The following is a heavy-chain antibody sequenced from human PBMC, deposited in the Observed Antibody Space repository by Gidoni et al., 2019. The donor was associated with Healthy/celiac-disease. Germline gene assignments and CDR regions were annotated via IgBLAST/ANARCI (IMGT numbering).Heavy chain of an antibody. V-gene: IGHV4-30-4*01. CDR1: GGSISSGDYY. D-gene: IGHD4-17*01. Sequence: HVQLQESGPGLLKPSQTLSLTCTVSGGSISSGDYYWSWIRQPPGKGLEWIGYIYYSGSTYYNPSLKSRVTISVDTYKNKFCLKLSSVTAADTAVYYCARVDYGDYSAQDYWGQGTLVTVSS. CDR2: IYYSGST. CDR3: ARVDYGDYSAQDY. J-gene: IGHJ4*02.